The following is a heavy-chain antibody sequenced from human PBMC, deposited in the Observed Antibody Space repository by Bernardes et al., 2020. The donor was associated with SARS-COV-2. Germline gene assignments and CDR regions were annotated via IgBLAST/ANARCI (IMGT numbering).Heavy chain of an antibody. D-gene: IGHD6-13*01. CDR3: ARRSTAAAGSFDY. V-gene: IGHV1-46*01. Sequence: ASVKVSCKASGYTFTSYYMHWVRQAPGQGLEWMGIINPSVGRTSPAQKLQGRVTMTRDTSTSTVYMELSSLRSEDTAVYYCARRSTAAAGSFDYWGQGTLVTVSS. J-gene: IGHJ4*02. CDR2: INPSVGRT. CDR1: GYTFTSYY.